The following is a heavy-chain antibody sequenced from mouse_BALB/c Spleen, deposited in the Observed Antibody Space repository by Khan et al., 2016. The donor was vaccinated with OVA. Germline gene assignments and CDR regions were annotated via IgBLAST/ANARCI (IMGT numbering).Heavy chain of an antibody. CDR3: ARWGPFGNYGPY. Sequence: QVQLQQSGAELMKPGASVKISCKATGYTFRSSWIEWVKQRPGHGLEWIGEKLPGSGSTNYNEKLKGKATFTADTSSKKAYRQLNSPTSEDSAVHYCARWGPFGNYGPYWGQGTLVTVSA. J-gene: IGHJ3*01. D-gene: IGHD2-1*01. CDR1: GYTFRSSW. V-gene: IGHV1-9*01. CDR2: KLPGSGST.